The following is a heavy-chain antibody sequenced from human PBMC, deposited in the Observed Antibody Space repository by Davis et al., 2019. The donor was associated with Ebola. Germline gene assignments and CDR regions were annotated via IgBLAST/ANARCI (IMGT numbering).Heavy chain of an antibody. CDR3: ARDAMWERCPGGGCNPDDALDT. CDR2: ISVYSGDT. Sequence: ASVKVSCKASGYTFTNYGIYWVRQAPGQGLEWMGWISVYSGDTNYAPKFQGRLTMTTDTSTSTAYMELRSLKSDDTAVYYCARDAMWERCPGGGCNPDDALDTWGQGTMVTVS. V-gene: IGHV1-18*04. D-gene: IGHD2-15*01. CDR1: GYTFTNYG. J-gene: IGHJ3*02.